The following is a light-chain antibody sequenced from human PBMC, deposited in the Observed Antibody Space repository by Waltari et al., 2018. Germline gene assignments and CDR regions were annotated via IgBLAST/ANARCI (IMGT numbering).Light chain of an antibody. J-gene: IGLJ3*02. CDR1: SRDVGFYNY. CDR2: DVS. CDR3: NSYAGSSSWV. V-gene: IGLV2-14*01. Sequence: QSALTQPASVSGSPGPSITISCTGTSRDVGFYNYVPGYQQHPGKAPKLMIYDVSERPSGVSNRFSGSKSGNTASLTISGLQAEDEADYYCNSYAGSSSWVFGGGTKLTVL.